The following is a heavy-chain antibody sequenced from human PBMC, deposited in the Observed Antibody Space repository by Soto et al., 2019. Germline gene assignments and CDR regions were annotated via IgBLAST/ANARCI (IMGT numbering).Heavy chain of an antibody. D-gene: IGHD3-9*01. CDR2: IYYSGST. Sequence: SETLSLTCTVSGGSISSSSYYWGWIRQPPGKGLEWIGSIYYSGSTYYNPSLKSRVTISVDTSKNQFSLKLSSVTAADTAVYYCASHGYDILTGYQYYNYYGMGVWGQGTTVT. CDR3: ASHGYDILTGYQYYNYYGMGV. V-gene: IGHV4-39*01. J-gene: IGHJ6*02. CDR1: GGSISSSSYY.